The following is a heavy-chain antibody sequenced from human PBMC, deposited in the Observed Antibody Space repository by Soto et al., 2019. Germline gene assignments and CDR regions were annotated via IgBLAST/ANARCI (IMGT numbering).Heavy chain of an antibody. J-gene: IGHJ2*01. V-gene: IGHV1-18*01. Sequence: ASVKVSCKASGYAFGNFGITWLRQAPGQGLEWMGWISTYNGKTKYSQKLQGRVTVTTDTSTSTVYMELRSLRAEDTAVYYCARDPLWGTAMVLWYFDLWGRGTLVTVSS. CDR3: ARDPLWGTAMVLWYFDL. D-gene: IGHD5-18*01. CDR2: ISTYNGKT. CDR1: GYAFGNFG.